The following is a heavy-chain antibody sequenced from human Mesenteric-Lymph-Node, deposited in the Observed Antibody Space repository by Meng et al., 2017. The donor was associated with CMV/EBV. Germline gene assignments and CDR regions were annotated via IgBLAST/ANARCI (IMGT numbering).Heavy chain of an antibody. CDR1: GFTFSSYW. D-gene: IGHD2-2*01. CDR2: INSDGSIT. CDR3: ASCSSTSCYGY. J-gene: IGHJ4*02. Sequence: LSLTCAASGFTFSSYWMHWVRQAPGKGLVWVSRINSDGSITSYADSVKGRFTISRDNAKNTLYLEMNSLRAEDTAVYYCASCSSTSCYGYWGQGTLVTVSS. V-gene: IGHV3-74*01.